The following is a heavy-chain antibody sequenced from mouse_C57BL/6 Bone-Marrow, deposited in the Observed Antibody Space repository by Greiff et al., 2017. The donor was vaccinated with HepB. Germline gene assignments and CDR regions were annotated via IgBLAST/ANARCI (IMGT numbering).Heavy chain of an antibody. CDR3: ASRLSTVVAHEGYWYFDV. V-gene: IGHV1-7*01. CDR2: INPSSGYT. D-gene: IGHD1-1*01. Sequence: VQLQQSGAELAKPGASVKLSCKASGYTFTSYWMHWVKQRPGQGLEWIGYINPSSGYTKYNQKFKDKATLTADKSSSTAYMQLSSLTSEDTAIYYCASRLSTVVAHEGYWYFDVWGTGTTVTVSS. CDR1: GYTFTSYW. J-gene: IGHJ1*03.